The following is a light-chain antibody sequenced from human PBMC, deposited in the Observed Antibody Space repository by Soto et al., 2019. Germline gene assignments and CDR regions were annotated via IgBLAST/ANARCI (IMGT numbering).Light chain of an antibody. CDR1: QSVSNNY. CDR3: QQYGTSPLT. CDR2: GAS. J-gene: IGKJ3*01. V-gene: IGKV3-20*01. Sequence: EIVLTQSAGTLSLSPGERATLSCRASQSVSNNYLAWYQQKPGQAPRLLIYGASSRATGIPDRFSGSGSGTDFTLTISRLDPEDFAVYYCQQYGTSPLTFGPGTKVDIK.